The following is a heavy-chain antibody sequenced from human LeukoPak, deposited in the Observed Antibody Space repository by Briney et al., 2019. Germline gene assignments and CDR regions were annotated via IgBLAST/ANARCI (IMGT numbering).Heavy chain of an antibody. D-gene: IGHD3-10*01. CDR3: ARGGGSGSYR. Sequence: PSETLSLTCAVYGGSFSGYYWSWIRQPPGKGLEWIGEINHSRSTNYNPSLKSRVTISVDTSKNQFSLKLSSVTAADTAVYYCARGGGSGSYRWGQGTLVTVSS. CDR2: INHSRST. V-gene: IGHV4-34*01. CDR1: GGSFSGYY. J-gene: IGHJ4*02.